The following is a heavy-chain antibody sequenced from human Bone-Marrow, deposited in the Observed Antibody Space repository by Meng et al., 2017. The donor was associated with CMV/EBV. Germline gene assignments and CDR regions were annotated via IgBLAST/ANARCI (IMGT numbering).Heavy chain of an antibody. CDR2: IRYDGSNK. J-gene: IGHJ3*02. Sequence: GESLKISCAASGFTFSSYGMHWVRQAPGKGLEWVAFIRYDGSNKYYADSVKGRFTISRDNSKNTLYLQMNSLRAEDTAVYYCAKDVKGRSPDAFDIWGQGTLVTVSS. CDR1: GFTFSSYG. CDR3: AKDVKGRSPDAFDI. V-gene: IGHV3-30*02.